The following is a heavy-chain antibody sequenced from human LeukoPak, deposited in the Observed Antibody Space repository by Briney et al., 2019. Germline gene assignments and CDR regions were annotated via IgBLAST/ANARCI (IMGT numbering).Heavy chain of an antibody. Sequence: PGGSLRLSCAASGFTFSSHGTHWVRQAPGKGLEWVAVISYDGNNKYYADSVKGRFTISRDNANNTLYLQMNSLRPEDTALHHCAKDKDFWSGYYRGLPYFYGLDVWGQGTTVIVSS. CDR2: ISYDGNNK. J-gene: IGHJ6*02. D-gene: IGHD3-3*01. CDR3: AKDKDFWSGYYRGLPYFYGLDV. CDR1: GFTFSSHG. V-gene: IGHV3-30*18.